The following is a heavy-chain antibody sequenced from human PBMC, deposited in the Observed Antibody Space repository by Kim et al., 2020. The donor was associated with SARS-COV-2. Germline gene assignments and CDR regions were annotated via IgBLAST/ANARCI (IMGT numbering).Heavy chain of an antibody. Sequence: SVKVSCKTSGGSFISFAIIWVRQAPGQGLEWMGGSIPIFGTSNYAQKFQDRVTIVADKSTSTAYMELSSLGPDDTAVYYCAVGATDYWGQGTMVTVSS. D-gene: IGHD1-26*01. CDR2: SIPIFGTS. V-gene: IGHV1-69*06. CDR1: GGSFISFA. CDR3: AVGATDY. J-gene: IGHJ4*02.